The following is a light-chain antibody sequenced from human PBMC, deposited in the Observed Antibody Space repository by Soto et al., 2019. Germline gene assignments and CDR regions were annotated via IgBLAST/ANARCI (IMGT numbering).Light chain of an antibody. CDR1: QSMSNW. J-gene: IGKJ2*01. V-gene: IGKV1-5*03. CDR2: KAS. Sequence: DIQMTQSPSTLSASVGDRVIITCRASQSMSNWLAWYQQKPGKAPKLLIYKASSLETGVPSRFSGSGSGTDFTLTISSLQPDDFATYYCQQYNSYPYTFGQGTKLEIK. CDR3: QQYNSYPYT.